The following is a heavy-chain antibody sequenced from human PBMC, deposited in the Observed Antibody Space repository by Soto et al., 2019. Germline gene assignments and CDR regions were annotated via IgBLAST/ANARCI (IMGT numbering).Heavy chain of an antibody. V-gene: IGHV3-15*01. Sequence: GGSLRLSXAASGFTFSNAWMSWVRQAPGKGLEWVGRIKSKTDGGTTDYAAPVKGRFTISRDDSKNTLYLQMNSLKTEDTAVYYCTTDTYYDFWSGYLYGMDVWGQGTTVTVSS. J-gene: IGHJ6*02. D-gene: IGHD3-3*01. CDR1: GFTFSNAW. CDR3: TTDTYYDFWSGYLYGMDV. CDR2: IKSKTDGGTT.